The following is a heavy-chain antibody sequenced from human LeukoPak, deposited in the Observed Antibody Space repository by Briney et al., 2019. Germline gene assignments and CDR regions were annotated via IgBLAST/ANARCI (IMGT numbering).Heavy chain of an antibody. CDR1: GGSISGETYY. CDR3: ARWSSSYHWFDP. J-gene: IGHJ5*02. D-gene: IGHD6-13*01. CDR2: IYHSGST. V-gene: IGHV4-39*07. Sequence: KPSETLSLTCTVSGGSISGETYYWGWIRQPPGKGLEWIGSIYHSGSTNYNPSLKSRVTISVDKSKNQFSLKLSSVTAADTAVYYCARWSSSYHWFDPWGQGTLVTVSS.